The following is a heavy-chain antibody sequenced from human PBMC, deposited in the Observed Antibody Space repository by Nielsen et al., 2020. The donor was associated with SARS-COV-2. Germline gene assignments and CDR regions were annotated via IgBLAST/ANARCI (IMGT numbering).Heavy chain of an antibody. Sequence: GGSLRLSCAASGFTFSSYAMSWVRQAPGKGLEWVSAISGSGGSTYYADSVKGRFTISRDNSKNTLYLQMNSLRAEDTAVYYCARSYCSGGSCYYFDYWGQGTLVTVSS. D-gene: IGHD2-15*01. V-gene: IGHV3-23*01. CDR2: ISGSGGST. J-gene: IGHJ4*02. CDR3: ARSYCSGGSCYYFDY. CDR1: GFTFSSYA.